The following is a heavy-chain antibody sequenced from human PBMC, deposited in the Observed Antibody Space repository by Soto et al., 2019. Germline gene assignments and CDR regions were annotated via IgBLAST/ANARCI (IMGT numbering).Heavy chain of an antibody. CDR2: INAGNGNT. V-gene: IGHV1-3*01. Sequence: GAPVEVSWEACGYSFDCCSMRLVRQAPGQRLEWMGWINAGNGNTKYSQKFQGRVTITRDTSASTAYMELSSLRSEDTAVYYCARSIVVVTAADYWGQGTLVTVSS. D-gene: IGHD2-21*02. CDR3: ARSIVVVTAADY. J-gene: IGHJ4*02. CDR1: GYSFDCCS.